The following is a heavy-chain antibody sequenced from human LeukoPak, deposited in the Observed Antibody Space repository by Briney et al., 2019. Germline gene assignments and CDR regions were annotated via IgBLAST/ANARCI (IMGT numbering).Heavy chain of an antibody. V-gene: IGHV3-23*01. Sequence: GGSLRLSCTASGFAFTNYGMNWVRQAPGKGLEWVSGVTASGGTTYYADSVKGRFTISSDNSKNTLYLQMNSLRAEDTAVYYCARGVSYYDSSGYRTYYYYYYMDVWGKGTTVTVSS. D-gene: IGHD3-22*01. CDR3: ARGVSYYDSSGYRTYYYYYYMDV. CDR2: VTASGGTT. CDR1: GFAFTNYG. J-gene: IGHJ6*03.